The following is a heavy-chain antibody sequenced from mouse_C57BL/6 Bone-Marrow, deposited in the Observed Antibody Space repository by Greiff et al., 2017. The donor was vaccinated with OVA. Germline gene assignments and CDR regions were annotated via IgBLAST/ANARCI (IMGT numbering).Heavy chain of an antibody. CDR1: GFTFSSYA. D-gene: IGHD2-3*01. CDR3: AREGEEGWLLRAMDY. V-gene: IGHV5-4*01. CDR2: ISDGGSYT. J-gene: IGHJ4*01. Sequence: DVKLVESGGGLVKPGGSLKLSCAASGFTFSSYAMSWVRQTPEKRLEWFATISDGGSYTYYPDNVKGRFTISSDNAKNKLYLQMRQLKAEDAAMYNCAREGEEGWLLRAMDYWGQGTSVTVSA.